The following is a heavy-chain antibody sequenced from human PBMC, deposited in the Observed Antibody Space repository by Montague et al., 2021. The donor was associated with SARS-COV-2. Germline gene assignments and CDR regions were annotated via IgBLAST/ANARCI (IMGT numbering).Heavy chain of an antibody. J-gene: IGHJ6*02. CDR2: ISSSGGGSTR. V-gene: IGHV3-48*03. CDR3: ARDRDWDDWCGMDV. Sequence: SLRLSCAASGFIFSSYEMNWGRQGGGKGLEGISYISSSGGGSTRNYTDSVKGRFTISRDNAKNSLYLQMNSLRVEDTAIYYCARDRDWDDWCGMDVWGQGT. D-gene: IGHD2-21*01. CDR1: GFIFSSYE.